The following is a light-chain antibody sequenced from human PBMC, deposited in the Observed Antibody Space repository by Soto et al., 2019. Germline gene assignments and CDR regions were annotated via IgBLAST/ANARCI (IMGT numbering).Light chain of an antibody. Sequence: EIVMTQSPATLSVSPGERATLSCRASQSVSSNLAWYQQKPGQAPGLLIYGASTRATGIPARFSGSASGTEFTLTISSLQSEDFAVYYCQQYNNWPPYTFGQGTKLEIK. CDR2: GAS. V-gene: IGKV3-15*01. CDR1: QSVSSN. CDR3: QQYNNWPPYT. J-gene: IGKJ2*01.